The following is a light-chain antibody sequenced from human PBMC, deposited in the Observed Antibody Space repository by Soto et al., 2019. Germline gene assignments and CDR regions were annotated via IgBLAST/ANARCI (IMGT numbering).Light chain of an antibody. CDR2: ATS. CDR1: QTVNSDY. J-gene: IGKJ1*01. CDR3: HQFGYSPRT. V-gene: IGKV3-20*01. Sequence: EIVMTQSPVTLSVSPGETATLSCRASQTVNSDYLAWFQQRPGQAPRLLIFATSRRATDIPDRFSGSGSGTDFTLAIRRLEPEDFAVYYCHQFGYSPRTFGQGTKVDIK.